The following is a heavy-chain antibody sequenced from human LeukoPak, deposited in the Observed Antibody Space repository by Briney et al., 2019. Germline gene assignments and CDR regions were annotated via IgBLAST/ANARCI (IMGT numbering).Heavy chain of an antibody. J-gene: IGHJ4*02. Sequence: SETLSLTCSVSGGSISSGGYYWSWIRQHPGKGLEWIGYIYYSGSTYYNPSLKSRVIISVDTSKDQFSLKLSSVTAEDTAVYYCARAGGYGMIVYWGQGILVTVSS. D-gene: IGHD2-8*01. CDR1: GGSISSGGYY. CDR3: ARAGGYGMIVY. V-gene: IGHV4-31*03. CDR2: IYYSGST.